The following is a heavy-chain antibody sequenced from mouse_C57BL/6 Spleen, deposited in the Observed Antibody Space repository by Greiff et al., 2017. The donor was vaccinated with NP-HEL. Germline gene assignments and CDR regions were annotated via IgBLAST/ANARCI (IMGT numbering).Heavy chain of an antibody. CDR3: ARRSYGYDAWFAY. J-gene: IGHJ3*01. V-gene: IGHV5-6*02. CDR2: ISSGGSYT. CDR1: GFTFSSYG. Sequence: EVNLVESGGDLVKPGGSLKLSCAASGFTFSSYGMSWVRQTPDKRLEWVATISSGGSYTYYPDSVKGRFTISRDNAKNTLYLQMSSLKSEDTAMYYCARRSYGYDAWFAYWGQGTLVTVSA. D-gene: IGHD2-2*01.